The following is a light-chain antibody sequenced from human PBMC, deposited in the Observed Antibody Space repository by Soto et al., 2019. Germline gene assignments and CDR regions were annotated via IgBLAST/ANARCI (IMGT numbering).Light chain of an antibody. V-gene: IGKV1-5*01. CDR1: QTISRW. Sequence: DIQLTQTPSTLSASVGDEVTITCRASQTISRWLALYQQKPGRAPKLLIYDASTLESGVPSRFSGSGSETEFTLTISRLQPDDLATYLCHSRAFGQGTRLEI. CDR3: HSRA. J-gene: IGKJ5*01. CDR2: DAS.